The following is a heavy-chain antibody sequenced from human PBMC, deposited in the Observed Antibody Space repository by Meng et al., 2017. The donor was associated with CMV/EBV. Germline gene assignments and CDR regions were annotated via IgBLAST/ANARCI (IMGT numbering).Heavy chain of an antibody. J-gene: IGHJ4*02. CDR2: IYYSGST. V-gene: IGHV4-39*07. D-gene: IGHD6-13*01. CDR1: GGSISSSSYY. CDR3: ARGGIAAAGLH. Sequence: QLQVSGPGLVKPSETLSLTCTVSGGSISSSSYYWGWIRQPPGKGLEWIGSIYYSGSTYYNPSLKSRVTISVDTSKNQFSLKLSSVTAADTAVYYCARGGIAAAGLHWGQGTLVTVSS.